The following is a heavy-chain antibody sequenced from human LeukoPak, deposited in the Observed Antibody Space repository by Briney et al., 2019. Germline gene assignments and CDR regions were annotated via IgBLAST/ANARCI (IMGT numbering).Heavy chain of an antibody. CDR2: INHSGST. D-gene: IGHD3-22*01. V-gene: IGHV4-30-2*01. CDR3: ARSVAYYDSSGSHDEGY. J-gene: IGHJ4*02. Sequence: SQTLSLTCTVSGGSISSGGYYWSWIRQPPGKGLEWIGEINHSGSTNYNPSLKSRVTISVDTSKNQFSLKLSSVTAADTAVYYCARSVAYYDSSGSHDEGYWGQGTLVTVSS. CDR1: GGSISSGGYY.